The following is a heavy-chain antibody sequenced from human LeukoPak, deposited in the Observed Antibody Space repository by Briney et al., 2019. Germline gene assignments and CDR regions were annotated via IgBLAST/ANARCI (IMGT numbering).Heavy chain of an antibody. CDR2: IRYDGSNK. CDR1: GFTFSSFG. V-gene: IGHV3-30*02. J-gene: IGHJ4*02. Sequence: GGSLRLSCAASGFTFSSFGMHWVRQAPGKGLEWVAFIRYDGSNKYYADSVKGRFTISRDASKNTLFLQMNSLRADDTAVYYCARKTDSSGSGDYWGQGTLVTVSS. D-gene: IGHD3-22*01. CDR3: ARKTDSSGSGDY.